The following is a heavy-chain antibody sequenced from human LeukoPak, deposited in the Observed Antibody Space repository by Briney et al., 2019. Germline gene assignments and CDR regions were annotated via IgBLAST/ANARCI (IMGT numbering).Heavy chain of an antibody. CDR3: ARGPKLRYYYYYMDV. D-gene: IGHD6-6*01. Sequence: ASVKVSCKASGYTFTSYDINWVRQATGQGLEWMGWMNRNSGNTGYAQKFQGRVTMTRNTSISTAYMELSSLRSEDTAVYYCARGPKLRYYYYYMDVWGKGTTVTVSS. CDR2: MNRNSGNT. CDR1: GYTFTSYD. J-gene: IGHJ6*03. V-gene: IGHV1-8*01.